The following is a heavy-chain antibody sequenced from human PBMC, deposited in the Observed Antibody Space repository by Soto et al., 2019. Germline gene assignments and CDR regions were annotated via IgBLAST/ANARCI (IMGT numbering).Heavy chain of an antibody. J-gene: IGHJ3*02. CDR2: IIPIFGTA. CDR1: GGTFSSYA. CDR3: AGDRGITMVRGVKDDAFDI. Sequence: SVKVSCKASGGTFSSYAISWVRQAPGQGPEWMGGIIPIFGTANYAQKFQGRVTITADESTSTAYMELSSLRSEDTAVYYCAGDRGITMVRGVKDDAFDIWGQGTMVTVSS. D-gene: IGHD3-10*01. V-gene: IGHV1-69*13.